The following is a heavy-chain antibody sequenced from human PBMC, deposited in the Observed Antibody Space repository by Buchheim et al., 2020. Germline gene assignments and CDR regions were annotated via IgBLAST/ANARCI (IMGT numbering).Heavy chain of an antibody. Sequence: EVQLVESGGGLVQPGGSLRLSCAASGFTFSSYEMNWVRQAPGKGLEWVSYISSSGSTIYYADSVKGRFTISRDNAKNSLYLQMNSLRAEDTAVYYCAREREDYDFWSGYYPNWFDPWGQGTL. D-gene: IGHD3-3*01. J-gene: IGHJ5*02. CDR2: ISSSGSTI. CDR3: AREREDYDFWSGYYPNWFDP. V-gene: IGHV3-48*03. CDR1: GFTFSSYE.